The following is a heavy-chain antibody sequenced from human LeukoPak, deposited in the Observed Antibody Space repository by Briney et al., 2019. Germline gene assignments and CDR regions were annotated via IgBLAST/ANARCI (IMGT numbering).Heavy chain of an antibody. Sequence: SETLSLTCPVSGYSISSGYYWGWIRQPPGKGLEWIGSIYHSGSTYYNPSLKSRVTVSVDTSKNQFSLKLSSVTAADTAVYYCATGGRLRWNYFDYWGQGTLVTVSS. D-gene: IGHD4-23*01. CDR1: GYSISSGYY. V-gene: IGHV4-38-2*01. J-gene: IGHJ4*02. CDR2: IYHSGST. CDR3: ATGGRLRWNYFDY.